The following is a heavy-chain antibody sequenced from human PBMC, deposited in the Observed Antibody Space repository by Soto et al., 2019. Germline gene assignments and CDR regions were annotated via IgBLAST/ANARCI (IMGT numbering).Heavy chain of an antibody. J-gene: IGHJ5*02. CDR3: AREGSSGWNGLNWFDP. CDR1: GFTFSSYS. CDR2: ISSSSSTI. V-gene: IGHV3-48*01. Sequence: EVQLVESGGGLVQPGGSLRLSCAASGFTFSSYSMNWVRQAPGKGLEWVSYISSSSSTIYYADSVKGRSTISRDKANNSLYLQMYRLRAEDTAVYYCAREGSSGWNGLNWFDPWGQGTLVTVAS. D-gene: IGHD6-19*01.